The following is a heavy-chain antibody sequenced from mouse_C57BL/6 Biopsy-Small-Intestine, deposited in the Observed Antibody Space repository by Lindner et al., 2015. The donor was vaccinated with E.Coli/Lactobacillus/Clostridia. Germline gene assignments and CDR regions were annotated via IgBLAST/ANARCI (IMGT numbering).Heavy chain of an antibody. CDR3: ARFDYGSSSYFDV. D-gene: IGHD1-1*01. V-gene: IGHV1-82*01. Sequence: VQLQESGPELVKPGASVKISCKASGYAFSSSWMNWVKQRPGKGLEWIGRIYSGDGDTNYNGKFKGKATLTADKSSSTAYMRLSSLTSEDSAVYFCARFDYGSSSYFDVWGTGTTVTVSS. CDR1: GYAFSSSW. J-gene: IGHJ1*03. CDR2: IYSGDGDT.